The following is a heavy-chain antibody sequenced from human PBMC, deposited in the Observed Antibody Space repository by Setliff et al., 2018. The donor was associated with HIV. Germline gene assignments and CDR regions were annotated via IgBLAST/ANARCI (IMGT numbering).Heavy chain of an antibody. CDR2: IYSSGAT. J-gene: IGHJ4*02. Sequence: SETLSLTCSVYGGSVTSGSYYWIWIRQPAGKGLDWIGHIYSSGATNYNPSLKSRVFISADTSKNEFSLTLSSVTAGDSAVYYCAWHTGGYTYSYYDYFDYWGQGTLVTVSS. CDR1: GGSVTSGSYY. V-gene: IGHV4-61*09. D-gene: IGHD5-18*01. CDR3: AWHTGGYTYSYYDYFDY.